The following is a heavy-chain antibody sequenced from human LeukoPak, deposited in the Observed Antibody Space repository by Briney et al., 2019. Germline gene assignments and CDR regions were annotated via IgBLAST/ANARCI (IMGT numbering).Heavy chain of an antibody. Sequence: PSETLSLTCTVSGGSISSYYWSWIRQPPGKGLEWIGYIYTSGSTNYNPSLESRVTISVDTSKNQVSLKLSSATAADTAVYYCARGLSMVTPFDCWGQGTLVTVSS. J-gene: IGHJ4*02. CDR1: GGSISSYY. CDR2: IYTSGST. D-gene: IGHD4/OR15-4a*01. V-gene: IGHV4-4*09. CDR3: ARGLSMVTPFDC.